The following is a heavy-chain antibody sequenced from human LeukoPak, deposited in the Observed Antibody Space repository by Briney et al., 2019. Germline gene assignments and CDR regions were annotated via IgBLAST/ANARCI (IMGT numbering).Heavy chain of an antibody. V-gene: IGHV4-59*08. J-gene: IGHJ4*02. CDR1: GASTSSRY. D-gene: IGHD6-19*01. CDR2: IYNGGNT. Sequence: SETLSLTCIVSGASTSSRYWSWIRQPPGRALEWIGYIYNGGNTKYNPSLTSRVTISVDTSKNQFSLKSTSLTAADTAMYYCAQTTGWPGFDFWGPGALVTVSS. CDR3: AQTTGWPGFDF.